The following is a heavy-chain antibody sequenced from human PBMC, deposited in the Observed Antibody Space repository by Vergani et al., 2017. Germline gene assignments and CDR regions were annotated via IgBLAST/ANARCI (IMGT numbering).Heavy chain of an antibody. CDR1: GGTFSSYA. CDR2: IIPIFGTA. D-gene: IGHD5-24*01. J-gene: IGHJ4*02. V-gene: IGHV1-69*18. CDR3: ARDNLVCDGYNRCYEFDY. Sequence: QVQLVQSGAEVKKPGSSVKVSCKASGGTFSSYAISWVRQAPGQGLEWMGRIIPIFGTANYAQKFQGRVTITADESTSTAYMELSSRRSEDTAVYYCARDNLVCDGYNRCYEFDYWGQGTLVTVSS.